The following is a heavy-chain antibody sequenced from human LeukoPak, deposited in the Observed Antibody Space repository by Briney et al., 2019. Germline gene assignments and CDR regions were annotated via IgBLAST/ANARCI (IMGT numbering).Heavy chain of an antibody. D-gene: IGHD2-15*01. CDR3: ARDRCSGGSCYSSEFGYYMDV. Sequence: GGSLRLSCAASGFTFDDYGMSWVRQAPGKGLEWVSVIYSGGSTYYADSVKGRFTISRDNSKNTLYLQMNSLRAEDTAVYYCARDRCSGGSCYSSEFGYYMDVWGKGTTVTVSS. CDR1: GFTFDDYG. V-gene: IGHV3-66*02. CDR2: IYSGGST. J-gene: IGHJ6*03.